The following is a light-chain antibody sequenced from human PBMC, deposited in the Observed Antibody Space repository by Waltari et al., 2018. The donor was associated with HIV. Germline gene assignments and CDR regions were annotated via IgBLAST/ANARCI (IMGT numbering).Light chain of an antibody. CDR1: QDIGDA. J-gene: IGKJ1*01. V-gene: IGKV1-17*01. CDR3: LQHSNYPRT. CDR2: TSS. Sequence: DIQMTQSPSSLSASVGDRVTITCRVSQDIGDALGWYQLKPGEAPKRLIYTSSTFQSGVPSRFSGSRSGTEFTLTISSLQPEDFATYYCLQHSNYPRTFGQGTRVEIK.